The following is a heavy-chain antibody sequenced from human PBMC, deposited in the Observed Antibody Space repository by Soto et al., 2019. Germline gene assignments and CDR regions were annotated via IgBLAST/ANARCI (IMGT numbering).Heavy chain of an antibody. CDR1: GFTFSGSA. CDR2: IRSKANSYAT. D-gene: IGHD5-18*01. CDR3: TRTQTALYYSYSMDV. V-gene: IGHV3-73*01. Sequence: GGSLRLPCAASGFTFSGSAMHWVRQASGKGLEWVGRIRSKANSYATAYAASVKGRFTISRDDSKNTAYLQMNSLKTEDTAVYYCTRTQTALYYSYSMDVWGKGTTVTVSS. J-gene: IGHJ6*03.